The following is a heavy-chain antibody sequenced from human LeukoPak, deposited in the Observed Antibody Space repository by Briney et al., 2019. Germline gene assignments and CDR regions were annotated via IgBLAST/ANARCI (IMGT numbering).Heavy chain of an antibody. CDR1: GYTFTGYY. CDR3: ANYYYDSIGAFDI. Sequence: ASVKVSFKASGYTFTGYYMHWVRQAPGQGLEWMGWINPNSGGTNYAQKFQGRVTMTRETSISTAYMELSRLRSDDTAVYYCANYYYDSIGAFDIWGQGTMVTVSS. CDR2: INPNSGGT. J-gene: IGHJ3*02. D-gene: IGHD3-22*01. V-gene: IGHV1-2*02.